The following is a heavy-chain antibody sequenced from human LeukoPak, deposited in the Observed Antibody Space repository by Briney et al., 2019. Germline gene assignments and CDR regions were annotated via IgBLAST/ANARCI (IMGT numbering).Heavy chain of an antibody. Sequence: PSETLSLTCAVYGGSFSGYYWSWIRQPPGKGLEWIGEINHSGSTNYNPSLKSRVTISVDTSKNQFSLKLSSVTAADTAVYYCARENTVLMVYEYYFDYWGQGTLVTVSS. CDR1: GGSFSGYY. CDR3: ARENTVLMVYEYYFDY. J-gene: IGHJ4*02. CDR2: INHSGST. D-gene: IGHD2-8*01. V-gene: IGHV4-34*01.